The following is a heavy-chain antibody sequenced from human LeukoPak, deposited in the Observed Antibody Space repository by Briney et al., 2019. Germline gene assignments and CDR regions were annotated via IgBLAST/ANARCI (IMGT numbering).Heavy chain of an antibody. D-gene: IGHD1-26*01. V-gene: IGHV4-59*01. CDR3: ARAEYSGSFIHPIDAFDI. CDR2: IYYSGST. J-gene: IGHJ3*02. CDR1: GGSISSYY. Sequence: SETLSLTCTVSGGSISSYYWSWIRQPPGKGLEWIGYIYYSGSTNYNPSLKRRGTISVDTSKNQFSLKLSSVTAADTAVYYCARAEYSGSFIHPIDAFDIWGQGTMVTVSS.